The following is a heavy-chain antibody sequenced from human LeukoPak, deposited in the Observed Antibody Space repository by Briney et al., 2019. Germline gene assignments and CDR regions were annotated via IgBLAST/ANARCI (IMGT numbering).Heavy chain of an antibody. V-gene: IGHV1-69*05. CDR3: ARSRVGDSGPRQ. D-gene: IGHD5-12*01. CDR1: GGTFSSYA. CDR2: IIPIFGTA. J-gene: IGHJ4*02. Sequence: GASVKVSCKASGGTFSSYAISWVRQAPGQGLEWMGGIIPIFGTANYEQKFQGRVTIATDESKSTAYMELSSLRSEDTAVYYGARSRVGDSGPRQWGQGTLVTVSS.